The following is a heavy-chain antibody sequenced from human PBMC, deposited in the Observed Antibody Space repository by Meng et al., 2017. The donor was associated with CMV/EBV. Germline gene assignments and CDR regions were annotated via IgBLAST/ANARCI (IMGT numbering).Heavy chain of an antibody. Sequence: ASVKVSCKASGYTFTSYGISWVRQAPGQGLEWMGWISAYNGNTNYAQKLQGRVTMTTDTSTSTAYMELRSLRSDDTAVYYCARDFEQLRFLEWLSRTWFDPWGQGTLVTVSS. CDR2: ISAYNGNT. CDR3: ARDFEQLRFLEWLSRTWFDP. D-gene: IGHD3-3*01. V-gene: IGHV1-18*01. J-gene: IGHJ5*02. CDR1: GYTFTSYG.